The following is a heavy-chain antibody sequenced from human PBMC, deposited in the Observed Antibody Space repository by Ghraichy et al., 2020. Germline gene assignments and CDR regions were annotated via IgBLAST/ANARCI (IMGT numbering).Heavy chain of an antibody. D-gene: IGHD5-24*01. V-gene: IGHV4-61*01. Sequence: GSLRLSCTVSGGSVSSGSYYWSWIRQPPGKGLEWIGYIYYSGSTYYNPSLKSRVTISLDTSKNQFSLKLSSVTAADTAVYYCARGDGYNHRDYWGQGTLVIVSS. CDR1: GGSVSSGSYY. CDR3: ARGDGYNHRDY. J-gene: IGHJ4*02. CDR2: IYYSGST.